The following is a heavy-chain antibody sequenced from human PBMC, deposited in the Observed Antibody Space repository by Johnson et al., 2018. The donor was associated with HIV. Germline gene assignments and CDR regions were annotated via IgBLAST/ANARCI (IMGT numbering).Heavy chain of an antibody. V-gene: IGHV3-30*18. CDR1: AFTFSSYD. CDR2: ISFDGSNK. CDR3: VKSGRSFWGVDSHDAFDI. D-gene: IGHD1-26*01. Sequence: QVKLVESGGGVVQPGRSLRLSCAASAFTFSSYDMHWVRQAPGKGLEWVAVISFDGSNKYYADSVMGRFTISRDNSKNTLHLQMNSLRVEDTAVYYCVKSGRSFWGVDSHDAFDIWGQGTMVTVSS. J-gene: IGHJ3*02.